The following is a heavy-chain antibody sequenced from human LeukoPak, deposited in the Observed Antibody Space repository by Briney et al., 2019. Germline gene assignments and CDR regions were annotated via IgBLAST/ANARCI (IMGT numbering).Heavy chain of an antibody. CDR1: GGSVSSGSYY. J-gene: IGHJ5*02. CDR2: IYYSGST. Sequence: SETLSLTCTVSGGSVSSGSYYWSWIRQPPGKGLEWIGYIYYSGSTYYNPSLKSRVTISVDRSKNQFSLKLSSVTAADTAVYYCARVVYYDSSGYYYYVWFDPWGQGTLVTVSS. D-gene: IGHD3-22*01. V-gene: IGHV4-61*01. CDR3: ARVVYYDSSGYYYYVWFDP.